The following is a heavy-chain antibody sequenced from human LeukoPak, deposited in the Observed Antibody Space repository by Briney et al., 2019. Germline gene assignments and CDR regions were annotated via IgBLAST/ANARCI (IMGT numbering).Heavy chain of an antibody. CDR1: GFTFRSYW. J-gene: IGHJ6*03. V-gene: IGHV3-74*01. CDR3: AKDRCSNGIGCYYYYMEV. CDR2: INSDGSST. D-gene: IGHD2-8*01. Sequence: GGSLTLSCAASGFTFRSYWMHGVRRAPGRGLVGFSRINSDGSSTSYADSVKGRFTIYRDNAKNTLYLQMNSLRTEHTAVYYCAKDRCSNGIGCYYYYMEVWGKGTTVTISS.